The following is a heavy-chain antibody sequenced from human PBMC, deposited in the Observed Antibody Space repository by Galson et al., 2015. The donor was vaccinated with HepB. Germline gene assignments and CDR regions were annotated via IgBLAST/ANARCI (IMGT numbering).Heavy chain of an antibody. CDR1: GFTFSSYW. CDR2: INSDGSST. J-gene: IGHJ4*02. V-gene: IGHV3-74*01. CDR3: ARDRYYWNHFDY. Sequence: SLRLSCAASGFTFSSYWMHWVRQAPGKGLVWVSRINSDGSSTSYADSVKGRFTISRDNAKNTLYLQMNSLRAEDTAVYYCARDRYYWNHFDYWGQGTLVTVSS. D-gene: IGHD1-20*01.